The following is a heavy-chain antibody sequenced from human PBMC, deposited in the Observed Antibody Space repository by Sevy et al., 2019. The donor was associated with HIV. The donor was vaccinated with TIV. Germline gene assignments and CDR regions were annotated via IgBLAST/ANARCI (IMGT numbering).Heavy chain of an antibody. V-gene: IGHV3-30*04. CDR3: ARDRKDPYYYDSSGYAPYFDY. D-gene: IGHD3-22*01. CDR1: GFTFSSYA. Sequence: GGSLRLSCAASGFTFSSYAMHWVRQAPGKGLEWVAVISYDGSNKYYADSVKGRFTISSDNSKNTRYLQMNSLRAEDTAVYYCARDRKDPYYYDSSGYAPYFDYWGQGTLVTVSS. J-gene: IGHJ4*02. CDR2: ISYDGSNK.